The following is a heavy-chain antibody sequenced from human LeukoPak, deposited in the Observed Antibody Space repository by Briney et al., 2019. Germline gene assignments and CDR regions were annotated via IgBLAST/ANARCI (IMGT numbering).Heavy chain of an antibody. J-gene: IGHJ6*02. Sequence: SETLSLTCTVPGGSISSYYWSWIRQPPGKGLEWIGYRHYSGSTYYNPSLKSRVTISVDTSKNQFSLKLSSVTAADTAVYYCARHRRYCSSTSCYTSAPLDYYGMDVWGQGTTVTVSS. CDR3: ARHRRYCSSTSCYTSAPLDYYGMDV. CDR1: GGSISSYY. CDR2: RHYSGST. D-gene: IGHD2-2*02. V-gene: IGHV4-59*04.